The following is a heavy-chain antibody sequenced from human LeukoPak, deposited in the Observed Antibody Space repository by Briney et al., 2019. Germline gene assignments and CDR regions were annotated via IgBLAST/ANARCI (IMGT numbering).Heavy chain of an antibody. V-gene: IGHV1-46*01. CDR3: ARAPRSGSPVDY. D-gene: IGHD1-26*01. CDR1: GYTFTSNY. CDR2: IYPRDGST. J-gene: IGHJ4*02. Sequence: ASVKVSCKASGYTFTSNYIHWVRQAPGQGLEWMGMIYPRDGSTSYAQKFQGRVTVTRDTSTSTVHMELSGLRSEDTAVYYCARAPRSGSPVDYWGQGTLVTVSS.